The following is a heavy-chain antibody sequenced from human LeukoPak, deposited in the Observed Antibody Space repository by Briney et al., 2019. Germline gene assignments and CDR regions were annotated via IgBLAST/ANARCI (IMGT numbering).Heavy chain of an antibody. CDR2: ISSSGYST. V-gene: IGHV3-11*04. CDR1: GFTFSDYY. J-gene: IGHJ4*02. CDR3: ARDRLSGVVDF. Sequence: GGSLRLSCAASGFTFSDYYMSWIRQAPGKGLEWVSYISSSGYSTYYAHSVKGRFTISRDNAKNSLFLQMNSLRAEDTAVYYCARDRLSGVVDFWGQGTLVTVSS.